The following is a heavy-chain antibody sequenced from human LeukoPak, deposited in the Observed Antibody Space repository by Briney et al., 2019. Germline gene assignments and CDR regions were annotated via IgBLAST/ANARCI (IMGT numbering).Heavy chain of an antibody. CDR3: ARDRGYSGSYWGFDY. CDR2: ISSSSSTI. V-gene: IGHV3-48*01. Sequence: PGGSLRLSCAASGFTFSSYSMNWVRQAPGKGLEWVSYISSSSSTIYYADSVKGRFTICRDNAKNSLYLQMNSLRAEDTAVYYCARDRGYSGSYWGFDYWGQGTLVTVSS. CDR1: GFTFSSYS. J-gene: IGHJ4*02. D-gene: IGHD1-26*01.